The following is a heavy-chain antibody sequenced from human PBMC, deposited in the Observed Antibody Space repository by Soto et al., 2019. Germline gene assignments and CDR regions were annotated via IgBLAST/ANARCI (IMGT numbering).Heavy chain of an antibody. CDR3: AKGGTSSSPHPDY. CDR2: ISGGDDST. D-gene: IGHD6-6*01. CDR1: GFTFSSYA. J-gene: IGHJ4*02. Sequence: EVQLLESGGGLVQPGGSLRLSCAASGFTFSSYAMSWVRQAPGKGLEWVSAISGGDDSTYYADSVKGRFTISRDNSKNPLYLQRNSLGAEDTAVYYCAKGGTSSSPHPDYWGRGTLVTVSS. V-gene: IGHV3-23*01.